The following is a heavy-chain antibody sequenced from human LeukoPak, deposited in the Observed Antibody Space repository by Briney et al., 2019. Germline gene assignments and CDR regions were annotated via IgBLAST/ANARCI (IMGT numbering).Heavy chain of an antibody. CDR3: ARDLPGGFGAFDI. CDR2: IIPMFGTA. J-gene: IGHJ3*02. CDR1: GVTFSSYA. V-gene: IGHV1-69*06. Sequence: ASVKVSCKTSGVTFSSYAISWVRQAPGQGLEWMGGIIPMFGTANYAQKFQGRVTITADKSTSTAYMELKSLRSDDTAVYYCARDLPGGFGAFDIWGQGTMVTVSS. D-gene: IGHD3-10*01.